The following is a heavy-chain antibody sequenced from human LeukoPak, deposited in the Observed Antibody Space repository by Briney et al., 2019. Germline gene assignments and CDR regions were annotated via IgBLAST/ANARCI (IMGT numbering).Heavy chain of an antibody. Sequence: GGSLRLSCAASGFTFSSYAMSWVRQAPGKGLEWVGRIKSETDGGTTDYAAPVKGRFTISRDDSKNTLYLQMNSLKTEDTAVYYCTTAPIRLWNYDYWGQGTLVTVSS. J-gene: IGHJ4*02. V-gene: IGHV3-15*01. CDR1: GFTFSSYA. CDR3: TTAPIRLWNYDY. D-gene: IGHD4/OR15-4a*01. CDR2: IKSETDGGTT.